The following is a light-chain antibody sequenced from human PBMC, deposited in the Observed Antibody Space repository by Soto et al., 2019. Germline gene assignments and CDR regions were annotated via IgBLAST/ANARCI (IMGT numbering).Light chain of an antibody. V-gene: IGLV2-8*01. CDR3: SSYAGSSNLV. Sequence: QSVLTQPPSVSGSPGQSVTISCTGTSSDVGGYNSVSWYQQHPGKAPKVMIYEVNKRPSGVPDRFSGSKSGNTASLTVSGLQAEDEADYYCSSYAGSSNLVFGGGTKLTVL. J-gene: IGLJ2*01. CDR1: SSDVGGYNS. CDR2: EVN.